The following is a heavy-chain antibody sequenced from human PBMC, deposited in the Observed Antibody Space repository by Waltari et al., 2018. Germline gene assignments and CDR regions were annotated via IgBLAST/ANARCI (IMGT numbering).Heavy chain of an antibody. Sequence: QVQLLQSGAEVKKPGSSVKVSCKASGGSFRNYALSWVRQAPGQGLEWMGWIIPLFGKTNYAQKFQGRLTITADESTTIAYMDLSSLRFEDTAVYYCARGSYSSSWFNLKSFHIWGQGTMVTVSS. J-gene: IGHJ3*02. V-gene: IGHV1-69*01. CDR2: IIPLFGKT. CDR1: GGSFRNYA. D-gene: IGHD6-13*01. CDR3: ARGSYSSSWFNLKSFHI.